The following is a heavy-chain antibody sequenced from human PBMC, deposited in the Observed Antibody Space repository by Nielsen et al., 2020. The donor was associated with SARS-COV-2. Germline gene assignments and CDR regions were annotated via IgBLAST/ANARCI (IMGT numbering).Heavy chain of an antibody. Sequence: GSLKISCAASGFTFSSYGMHWVRQAPGKGLEWVAVIWYDGSNKYYADSVKGRFTISRDNSKNTLYLQMNSLRAEDTAVYYCARDTAIAAAVTEYFQHWGQGTLVTVSS. CDR1: GFTFSSYG. D-gene: IGHD6-13*01. V-gene: IGHV3-33*01. J-gene: IGHJ1*01. CDR2: IWYDGSNK. CDR3: ARDTAIAAAVTEYFQH.